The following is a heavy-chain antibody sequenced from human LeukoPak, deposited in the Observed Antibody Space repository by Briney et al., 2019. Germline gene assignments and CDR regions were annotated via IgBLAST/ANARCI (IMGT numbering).Heavy chain of an antibody. CDR1: GFTFSSYG. D-gene: IGHD2-2*01. CDR3: AKASYQLLFYYFDY. V-gene: IGHV3-30*02. J-gene: IGHJ4*02. CDR2: IRYDGSNK. Sequence: GGSLRLSCAASGFTFSSYGMHWVRQAPGKGLEWVAFIRYDGSNKYYADSVKGRFTISRDNSKNTLYLQMNSLRAEDTAVYYCAKASYQLLFYYFDYWGQGTLVTVSS.